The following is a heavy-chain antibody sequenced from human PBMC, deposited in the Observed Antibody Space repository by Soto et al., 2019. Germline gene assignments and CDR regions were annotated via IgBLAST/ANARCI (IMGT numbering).Heavy chain of an antibody. Sequence: GGSLRLSCVGSGFTFSNYGMHWVRQPPGKGLEWVALISDDGDKRYYADSVRGRLIISRDNSKDTLYLQMNSLGPDDTAVYFCAKARVRIVGANSFDYWGHGTPVTVPS. V-gene: IGHV3-30*18. D-gene: IGHD1-26*01. CDR2: ISDDGDKR. CDR1: GFTFSNYG. CDR3: AKARVRIVGANSFDY. J-gene: IGHJ4*01.